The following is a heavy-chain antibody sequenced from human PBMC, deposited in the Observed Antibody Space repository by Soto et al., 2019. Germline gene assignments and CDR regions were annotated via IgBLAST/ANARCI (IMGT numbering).Heavy chain of an antibody. Sequence: PGESLKISCKGSGYSFTSYWISWVRQMPGKGLEWMGRIDPSDSYTNYSPSFQGHVTISADKSISTAYLQWSSLKASDTAMYYCARLPTALNYYYYGMDVWGQGTTVTV. CDR2: IDPSDSYT. J-gene: IGHJ6*02. D-gene: IGHD4-17*01. CDR1: GYSFTSYW. V-gene: IGHV5-10-1*01. CDR3: ARLPTALNYYYYGMDV.